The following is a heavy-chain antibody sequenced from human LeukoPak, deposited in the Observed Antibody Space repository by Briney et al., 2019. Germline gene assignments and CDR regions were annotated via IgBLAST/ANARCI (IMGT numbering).Heavy chain of an antibody. V-gene: IGHV3-23*01. CDR1: EFTFSSYA. D-gene: IGHD2-2*02. CDR2: ISGSGDDT. CDR3: AKGDCSTTSCYNTVFDY. J-gene: IGHJ4*02. Sequence: GGSLRLSCVASEFTFSSYAMSWVRQAPGKGLEWVAGISGSGDDTYFGDSVKGRFTISRDNSKNTLFLQMNSLRAEDTAVYYCAKGDCSTTSCYNTVFDYWGQGTLVTVSS.